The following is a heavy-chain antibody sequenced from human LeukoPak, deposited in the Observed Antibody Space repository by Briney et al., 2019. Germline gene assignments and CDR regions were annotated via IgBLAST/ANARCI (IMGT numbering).Heavy chain of an antibody. CDR1: GFTFDDYA. Sequence: GGSLRLSCAASGFTFDDYAMHWVRQAPGKGLEWVSGISWNSGSIGYADSVKGRFTISRDNAKNSLYLQMNSLRAEDTALYYCAKSAYSGYCSGGSCQHFDYWGQGTLVTVSS. CDR3: AKSAYSGYCSGGSCQHFDY. V-gene: IGHV3-9*01. D-gene: IGHD2-15*01. J-gene: IGHJ4*02. CDR2: ISWNSGSI.